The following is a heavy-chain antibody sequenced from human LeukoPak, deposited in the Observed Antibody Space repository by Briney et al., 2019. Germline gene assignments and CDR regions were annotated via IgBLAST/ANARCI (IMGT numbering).Heavy chain of an antibody. CDR3: ARHWWVYYYGSGSHMDV. Sequence: PSETLSLTCTVSGGSISSSSYYWSWIRQPPGKGLEWIGEINHSGSTNYNPSLKSRVTISVDTSKNQFSLKLSSVTAADTAVYYCARHWWVYYYGSGSHMDVWGKGTTVTISS. J-gene: IGHJ6*03. V-gene: IGHV4-39*01. CDR2: INHSGST. CDR1: GGSISSSSYY. D-gene: IGHD3-10*01.